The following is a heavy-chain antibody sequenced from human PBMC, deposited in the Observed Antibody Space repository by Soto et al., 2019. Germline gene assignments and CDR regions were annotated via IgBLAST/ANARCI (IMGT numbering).Heavy chain of an antibody. Sequence: QITLKESGPTLVNPTQTLTLTCTFSGFSFITSGVGVGWIRQPPGRALEGLALIYWDDDKRYSPSLKSRLTITKDTSKNQVVLTMTNMDPADTATYYCDHRTVAMAQGWDWFDPWGQGTLVTVSS. CDR2: IYWDDDK. D-gene: IGHD6-19*01. CDR3: DHRTVAMAQGWDWFDP. CDR1: GFSFITSGVG. V-gene: IGHV2-5*02. J-gene: IGHJ5*02.